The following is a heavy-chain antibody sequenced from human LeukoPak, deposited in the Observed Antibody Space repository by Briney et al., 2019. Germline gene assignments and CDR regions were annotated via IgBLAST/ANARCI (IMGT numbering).Heavy chain of an antibody. CDR3: ARAINGEGNNYYYYYMDV. CDR2: IYTSGST. Sequence: PSETLSLTCAVSGGSISSSNWWSWIRQPAGKGLEWIGRIYTSGSTNYNSSLKSRVTMSVDTSKNQFSLKLSSVTAADTAVYYCARAINGEGNNYYYYYMDVWGKGTTVTISS. D-gene: IGHD2-8*01. V-gene: IGHV4-4*07. CDR1: GGSISSSNW. J-gene: IGHJ6*03.